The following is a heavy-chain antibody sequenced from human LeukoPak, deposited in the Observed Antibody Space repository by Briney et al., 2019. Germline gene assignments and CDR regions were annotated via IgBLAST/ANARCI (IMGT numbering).Heavy chain of an antibody. D-gene: IGHD3-10*01. Sequence: SVKVSCKASGGTFSSYAISWVRQAPGQGLEWMGRIIPILGIANYAQKFQRRVTITADKSTSTAYMELSSLRSEDTAVYYCARVFVGYYGSGSYYTDWGQGTLVTVSS. CDR3: ARVFVGYYGSGSYYTD. CDR2: IIPILGIA. J-gene: IGHJ4*02. CDR1: GGTFSSYA. V-gene: IGHV1-69*04.